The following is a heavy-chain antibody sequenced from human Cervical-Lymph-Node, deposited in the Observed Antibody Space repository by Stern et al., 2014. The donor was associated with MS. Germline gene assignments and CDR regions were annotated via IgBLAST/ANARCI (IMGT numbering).Heavy chain of an antibody. Sequence: HVQLVESGPGLVKPSQTLSLTCTVSGGSISSIGYYWSWIRQHPGKGLEWIGYIYSSGSTDYNPSLKSRATISVDTSKKQFSLRLTSVTAADTAVYYCARSQYCGGDCYPYGRYFDYWGQGTMVAVSS. CDR3: ARSQYCGGDCYPYGRYFDY. CDR1: GGSISSIGYY. CDR2: IYSSGST. D-gene: IGHD2-21*02. V-gene: IGHV4-31*03. J-gene: IGHJ4*02.